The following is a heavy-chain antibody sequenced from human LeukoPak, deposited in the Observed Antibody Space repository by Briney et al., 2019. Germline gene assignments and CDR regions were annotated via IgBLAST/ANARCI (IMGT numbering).Heavy chain of an antibody. CDR1: GFTVSSNY. V-gene: IGHV3-53*01. J-gene: IGHJ5*02. D-gene: IGHD2-2*01. CDR3: ARLGYCSSTSCYESVNWFDP. CDR2: IYSGGST. Sequence: GGSLRLSCAASGFTVSSNYMIWVRQAPGKGLEWVSVIYSGGSTYYADSVKGRFTISRDNSKNTLYLQMNSLRAEDTAVYYCARLGYCSSTSCYESVNWFDPWGQGTLVTVSS.